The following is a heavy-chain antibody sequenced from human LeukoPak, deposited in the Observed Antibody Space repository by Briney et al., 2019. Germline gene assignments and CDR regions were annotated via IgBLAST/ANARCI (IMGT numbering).Heavy chain of an antibody. CDR3: ARAYCSGGSCLNAFDI. J-gene: IGHJ3*02. CDR2: ISSSGSTI. V-gene: IGHV3-11*04. Sequence: GGSLRLSCAASGFTFSDYYMSWIRQAPGKGLEWVSYISSSGSTIYYADSVKGRFTISRDNAKNSLYLQMNSLRAEDTAVYYCARAYCSGGSCLNAFDIWGQGTMVTVSS. D-gene: IGHD2-15*01. CDR1: GFTFSDYY.